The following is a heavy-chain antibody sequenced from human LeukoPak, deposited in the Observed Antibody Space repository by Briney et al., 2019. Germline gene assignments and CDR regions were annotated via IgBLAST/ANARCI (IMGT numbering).Heavy chain of an antibody. Sequence: PGRSLTLSCAASGFTFDDYAMHWVRQAPGKGLEWVSGISWNSGSIGYADSVKGRFTISRDNAKNSLYLQMNSLRAEDTAVYYCAKNMVRGVIMSSSFDYWGQGTLVTVSS. CDR1: GFTFDDYA. CDR2: ISWNSGSI. CDR3: AKNMVRGVIMSSSFDY. D-gene: IGHD3-10*01. V-gene: IGHV3-9*01. J-gene: IGHJ4*02.